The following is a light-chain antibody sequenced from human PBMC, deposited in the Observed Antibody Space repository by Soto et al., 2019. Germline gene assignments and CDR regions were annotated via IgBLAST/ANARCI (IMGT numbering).Light chain of an antibody. Sequence: EIVLTRSPDTLSLSPGERATLSCRASQSVSSSYLAWYQQTRGQAPRLLIYGTSNRATGIPDRFSGSGSGTDFTLTISRLEPEDFAVYYCQQYGTSRWTFGQGTKVEIK. CDR1: QSVSSSY. J-gene: IGKJ1*01. CDR2: GTS. V-gene: IGKV3-20*01. CDR3: QQYGTSRWT.